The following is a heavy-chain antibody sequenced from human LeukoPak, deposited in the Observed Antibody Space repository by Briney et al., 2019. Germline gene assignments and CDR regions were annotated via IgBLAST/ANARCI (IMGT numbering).Heavy chain of an antibody. V-gene: IGHV1-18*01. J-gene: IGHJ4*02. CDR3: ARRPADYYGSGSYPDY. D-gene: IGHD3-10*01. CDR2: ISAYNGNT. Sequence: GASVKVSCKASGYTFTSYGISWVRQAPGQGLEWMGWISAYNGNTNYARKLQGRVTMTTDTSTSTAYMELRSLRSDDTAVYYCARRPADYYGSGSYPDYWGQGTLVTVSS. CDR1: GYTFTSYG.